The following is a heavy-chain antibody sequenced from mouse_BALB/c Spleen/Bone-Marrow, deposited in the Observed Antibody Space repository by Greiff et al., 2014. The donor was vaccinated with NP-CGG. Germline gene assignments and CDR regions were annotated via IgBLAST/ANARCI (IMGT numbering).Heavy chain of an antibody. V-gene: IGHV5-2*01. CDR2: INSDGGST. J-gene: IGHJ3*01. D-gene: IGHD1-1*01. CDR3: ARHGDYYGSSLFAY. Sequence: EVMLLESGGGLVQPGESLKLSCESNEYEFPSHDMSWVRKTPEKRLELVAAINSDGGSTYYPDTMERRFIISRDNSKKTLYLQMSSLRSEDTAFYYCARHGDYYGSSLFAYWGQGTLVTVSA. CDR1: EYEFPSHD.